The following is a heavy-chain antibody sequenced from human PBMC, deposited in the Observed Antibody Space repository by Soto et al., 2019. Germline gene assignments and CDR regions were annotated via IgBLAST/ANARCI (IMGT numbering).Heavy chain of an antibody. CDR2: IIPIFGTA. D-gene: IGHD3-16*01. V-gene: IGHV1-69*06. J-gene: IGHJ6*02. Sequence: QVQLVQSGAEVKKPGSSVKVSCKASGGTFSSYAISWVRQAPGQGLEWMGGIIPIFGTANYAQKFQGRVTITAEKSTSTAYMELSSLRSEDTAVYYCARGWGSTAYYYYGMDVWGQGTTVTVSS. CDR1: GGTFSSYA. CDR3: ARGWGSTAYYYYGMDV.